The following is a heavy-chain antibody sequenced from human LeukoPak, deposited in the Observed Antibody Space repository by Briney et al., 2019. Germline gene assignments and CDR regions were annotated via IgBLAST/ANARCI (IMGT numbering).Heavy chain of an antibody. V-gene: IGHV4-4*02. J-gene: IGHJ4*02. Sequence: PSGTLSLTCAVSGGSISSSNWWSWVRQPPGKGLEWIGEIYHSGSTNYNPSLKSRVTLSVDESKNQFSLKLSSVTAADTAVYYCARDRMEGDYYDSSGHCFDYWGQGTLVTVSS. D-gene: IGHD3-22*01. CDR2: IYHSGST. CDR1: GGSISSSNW. CDR3: ARDRMEGDYYDSSGHCFDY.